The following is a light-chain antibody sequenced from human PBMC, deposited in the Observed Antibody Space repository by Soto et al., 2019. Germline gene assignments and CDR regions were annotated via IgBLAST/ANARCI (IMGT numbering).Light chain of an antibody. V-gene: IGKV3-20*01. CDR3: QQYGSSPPYT. CDR1: QSVSSSY. Sequence: EIVLTQSPGTLSLSPGERATLSCRASQSVSSSYLAWYQQKPCQAPRLLIYGASSSATAIPDRFSGSGSGTDFTLTISRLEPEDFSVYYCQQYGSSPPYTFGQGTKLEIK. CDR2: GAS. J-gene: IGKJ2*01.